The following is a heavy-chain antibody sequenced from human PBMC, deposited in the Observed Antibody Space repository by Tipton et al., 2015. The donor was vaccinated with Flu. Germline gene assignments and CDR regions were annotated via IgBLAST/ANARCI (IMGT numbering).Heavy chain of an antibody. CDR3: ARLSYYDVDLKNFYFDY. CDR2: IYPSGTP. V-gene: IGHV4-39*01. D-gene: IGHD3-10*02. J-gene: IGHJ4*02. CDR1: SGSIRSTNYF. Sequence: TLSLTYTVSSGSIRSTNYFCAWIRQPPGKRLELIGSIYPSGTPYYNPSLKSRVTISVDTSKSQFSLKLRSVTAADTAVYYCARLSYYDVDLKNFYFDYWGQGALVTVSS.